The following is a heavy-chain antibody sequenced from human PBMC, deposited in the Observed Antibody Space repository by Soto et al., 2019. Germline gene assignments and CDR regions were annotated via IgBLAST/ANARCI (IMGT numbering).Heavy chain of an antibody. D-gene: IGHD1-26*01. CDR1: GFNFSAYG. V-gene: IGHV3-30*03. Sequence: GVSLRLSCAPSGFNFSAYGMHWIRQAPGTGLELVALLSFDASKKYYADSVKGRFTISRDTSRNTFYLQMNSLRVEDTAVYYCRVGVADWGQGT. J-gene: IGHJ4*02. CDR2: LSFDASKK. CDR3: RVGVAD.